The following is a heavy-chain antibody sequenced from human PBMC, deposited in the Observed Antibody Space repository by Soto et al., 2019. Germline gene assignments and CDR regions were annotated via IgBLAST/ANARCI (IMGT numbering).Heavy chain of an antibody. Sequence: PGESLKISCKGSGYSFTSYWIGWVRQMPGKGLEWMGIIYPGDSDTRYSPSFQGQVTISADKSISAAYLQWSSLKASDTAMYYCARRLVDSSTLVANYFDYWGQGTLVTVSS. CDR3: ARRLVDSSTLVANYFDY. CDR1: GYSFTSYW. V-gene: IGHV5-51*01. CDR2: IYPGDSDT. D-gene: IGHD2-2*01. J-gene: IGHJ4*02.